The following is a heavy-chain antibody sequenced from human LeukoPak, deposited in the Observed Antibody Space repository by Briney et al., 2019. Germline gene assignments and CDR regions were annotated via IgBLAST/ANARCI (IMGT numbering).Heavy chain of an antibody. CDR3: ARERYSYLRGLFDY. D-gene: IGHD6-13*01. CDR2: ISSSSSTI. Sequence: GGSLRLSCAASGFTFSSYSMNWVRQAPGKGLEWVSYISSSSSTIYYADSVKGRFTISRDNAKNSLYLQMNSLRAEDTAVYYCARERYSYLRGLFDYWGQGTLVTVSS. J-gene: IGHJ4*02. V-gene: IGHV3-48*01. CDR1: GFTFSSYS.